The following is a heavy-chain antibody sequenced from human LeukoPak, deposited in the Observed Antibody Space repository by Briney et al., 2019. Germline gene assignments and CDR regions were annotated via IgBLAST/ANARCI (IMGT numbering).Heavy chain of an antibody. V-gene: IGHV3-74*03. CDR1: GFTFSNFW. J-gene: IGHJ6*02. CDR2: ITSDDSGT. Sequence: SGGSLRLSCTASGFTFSNFWMHWVRQAPGKGLVWVSRITSDDSGTTYADSVKARFTISRDNAKNTLYLQMDSLRAEDTAVYFCGREDRFGYNYAYGLDVWGQGTTVTVSS. D-gene: IGHD5-18*01. CDR3: GREDRFGYNYAYGLDV.